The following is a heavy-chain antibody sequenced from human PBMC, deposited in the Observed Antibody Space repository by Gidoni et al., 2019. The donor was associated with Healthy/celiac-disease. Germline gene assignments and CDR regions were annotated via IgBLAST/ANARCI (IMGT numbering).Heavy chain of an antibody. CDR2: SCYSGST. V-gene: IGHV4-59*01. J-gene: IGHJ6*03. CDR1: GVPLISYY. D-gene: IGHD4-17*01. Sequence: QVQLQQSGPGLVKPSETLSLTCTVSGVPLISYYWSWIRQPPGKGLEWIGYSCYSGSTNYNPSLKSRVTISVDTSKNQFSLKLSSVTAADTAVYYCARESAVTTVYYYYYMDVWGKGTTVTVSS. CDR3: ARESAVTTVYYYYYMDV.